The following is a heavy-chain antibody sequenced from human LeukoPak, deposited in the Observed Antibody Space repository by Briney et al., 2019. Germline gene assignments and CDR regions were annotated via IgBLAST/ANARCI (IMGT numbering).Heavy chain of an antibody. CDR2: ISGSGGTA. CDR1: GMSLHKHA. CDR3: AKKAGSRTDQYPLDY. J-gene: IGHJ4*02. V-gene: IGHV3-23*01. Sequence: GCSVRLPRAASGMSLHKHAMSLLRQAPGKGLEWPSVISGSGGTAYYADSVKGRFTISRDNSKNTLYLQMSSLRAEDTAVYYCAKKAGSRTDQYPLDYWGQGTLVTVSS. D-gene: IGHD2-15*01.